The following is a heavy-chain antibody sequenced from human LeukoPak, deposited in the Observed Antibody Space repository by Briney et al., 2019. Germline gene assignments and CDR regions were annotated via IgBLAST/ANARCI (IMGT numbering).Heavy chain of an antibody. Sequence: SETLSLTCAVYGGSFSGYYWSWIRQPPGKGLEWIGEINHSGSTNYNPSLKSRVTISVDTSKNQFSLKLSSVTAADTAVYYCARGGQTKKYYYGSGSYYNWFDPWGQGTLVTVSP. CDR3: ARGGQTKKYYYGSGSYYNWFDP. CDR2: INHSGST. D-gene: IGHD3-10*01. V-gene: IGHV4-34*01. CDR1: GGSFSGYY. J-gene: IGHJ5*02.